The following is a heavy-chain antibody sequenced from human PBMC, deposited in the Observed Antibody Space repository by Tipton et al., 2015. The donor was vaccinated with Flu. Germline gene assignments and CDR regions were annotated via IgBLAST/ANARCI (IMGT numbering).Heavy chain of an antibody. CDR1: GGSVGGPYC. CDR2: ICPGSP. CDR3: ARRTFSNYVSEPKNWFDF. Sequence: TLSLTCSVSGGSVGGPYCWGWVRRPPGKGLEWIGNICPGSPYYNPSLRSRVTMSIARSNVQFSLWLTSVTAADTAVYFCARRTFSNYVSEPKNWFDFWGQGILVTVSS. V-gene: IGHV4-38-2*01. J-gene: IGHJ5*01. D-gene: IGHD4-11*01.